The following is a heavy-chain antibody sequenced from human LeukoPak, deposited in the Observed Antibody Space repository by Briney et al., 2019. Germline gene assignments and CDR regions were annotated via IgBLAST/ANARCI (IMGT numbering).Heavy chain of an antibody. J-gene: IGHJ5*02. CDR2: IYYSGST. CDR1: GGSISSSSYY. Sequence: NPSETLSLTCTVSGGSISSSSYYWGWLRQPPGKGLEWIGSIYYSGSTYYNPSLNSRVTISVDTSKNQFSLKLSSVTAADTAVYYCARGWYSSDTEALAAWFDPWGQGTLVTVSS. D-gene: IGHD6-19*01. CDR3: ARGWYSSDTEALAAWFDP. V-gene: IGHV4-39*07.